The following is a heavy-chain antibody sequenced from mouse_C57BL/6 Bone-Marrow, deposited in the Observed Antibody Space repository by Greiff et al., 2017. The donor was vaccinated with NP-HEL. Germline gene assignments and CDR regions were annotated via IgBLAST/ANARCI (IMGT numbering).Heavy chain of an antibody. V-gene: IGHV1-19*01. CDR3: ARSPAYAMDY. CDR1: GYTFTDYY. CDR2: INPYNGGT. Sequence: DVQLQESGPVLVKPGASVKMSCKASGYTFTDYYMNWVKQSHGKSLEWIGVINPYNGGTSYNQKFKGKATLTVDKSSSTAYMELNSLTSEDAAAYYCARSPAYAMDYWGQGTSVTVSS. J-gene: IGHJ4*01.